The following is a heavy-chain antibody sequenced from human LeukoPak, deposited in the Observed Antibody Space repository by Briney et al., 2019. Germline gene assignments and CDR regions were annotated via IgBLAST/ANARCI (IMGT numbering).Heavy chain of an antibody. J-gene: IGHJ5*02. Sequence: SETLSLTCTVSGGSISSSSYYWGWIRQPPGKGLEWIGSIYYSGSTYYNPSLKSRVTIPVDTSKNQFSLKLSSVTAADTAVYYCARGIVVVQGRWFDPWGQGTLVTVSS. CDR2: IYYSGST. CDR3: ARGIVVVQGRWFDP. D-gene: IGHD2-2*01. V-gene: IGHV4-39*07. CDR1: GGSISSSSYY.